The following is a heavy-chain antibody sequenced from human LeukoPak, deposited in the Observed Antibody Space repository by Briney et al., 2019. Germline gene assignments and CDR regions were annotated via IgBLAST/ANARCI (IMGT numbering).Heavy chain of an antibody. D-gene: IGHD3-3*02. J-gene: IGHJ5*02. Sequence: GASVKVSCKASGYTFTSYDINWVRQATGQGLEWMGWMNPNSGNTGYAQKFQGRVTMTRNTSISTAYMELSSPRSEDTAVYYCARGRISARGAFDPWGQGTLVTVSS. CDR1: GYTFTSYD. V-gene: IGHV1-8*01. CDR2: MNPNSGNT. CDR3: ARGRISARGAFDP.